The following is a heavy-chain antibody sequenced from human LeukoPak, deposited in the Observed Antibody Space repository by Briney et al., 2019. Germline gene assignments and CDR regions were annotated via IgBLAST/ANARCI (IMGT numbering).Heavy chain of an antibody. CDR3: ARSGYCSSASGYFRSYGMDV. D-gene: IGHD2-2*01. CDR1: AGSISSYY. CDR2: IYYSGST. Sequence: SETLSLTCTVAAGSISSYYWSWIRQPPGKGLEWIGYIYYSGSTNYNPSLKSRVTISVDTSKNQFSPKLSSVTAADKAVYYCARSGYCSSASGYFRSYGMDVWGQGTTVTVSS. V-gene: IGHV4-59*12. J-gene: IGHJ6*02.